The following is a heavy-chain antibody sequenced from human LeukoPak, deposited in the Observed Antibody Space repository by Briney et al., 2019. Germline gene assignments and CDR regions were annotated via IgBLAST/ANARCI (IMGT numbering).Heavy chain of an antibody. V-gene: IGHV3-74*01. Sequence: GVLRLSCAASGFIFSNFWMHWVRQVPGKGLVWVSRINPDGTYITYADAVRGRFTISRDNAKNMIYLQMNSLRADDTAVYYCARGLWLVPGAFDIWGQGTMVTVSS. D-gene: IGHD6-19*01. CDR3: ARGLWLVPGAFDI. CDR1: GFIFSNFW. J-gene: IGHJ3*02. CDR2: INPDGTYI.